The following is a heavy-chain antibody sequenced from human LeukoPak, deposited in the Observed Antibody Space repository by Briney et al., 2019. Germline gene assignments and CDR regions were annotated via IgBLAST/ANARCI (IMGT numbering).Heavy chain of an antibody. Sequence: GGSLRLSCAASGFTFSSYEMNWVCQAPGKGLEWVSCISSSGSTIYYADSVKGRFTISRDNAKNSLYLQMNSLRAEDTAVYYCARGGSSSLYYYYYYMDVWGKGTTVTVSS. V-gene: IGHV3-48*03. J-gene: IGHJ6*03. CDR2: ISSSGSTI. CDR3: ARGGSSSLYYYYYYMDV. CDR1: GFTFSSYE. D-gene: IGHD6-6*01.